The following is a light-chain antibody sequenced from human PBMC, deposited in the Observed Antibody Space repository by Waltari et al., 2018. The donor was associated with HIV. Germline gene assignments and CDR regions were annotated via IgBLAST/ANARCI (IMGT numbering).Light chain of an antibody. V-gene: IGLV2-14*03. CDR2: DIN. CDR1: STDSRFYQS. CDR3: ASNRLDYTLI. Sequence: QSALTQPASVSGFLGQSINISCTGISTDSRFYQSVSWYQQYPGKIPRLSIFDINNRPSGVSDHFSGSRSGNSASLTFSGLQSGDEAHYYCASNRLDYTLIFGGGTKLTVL. J-gene: IGLJ2*01.